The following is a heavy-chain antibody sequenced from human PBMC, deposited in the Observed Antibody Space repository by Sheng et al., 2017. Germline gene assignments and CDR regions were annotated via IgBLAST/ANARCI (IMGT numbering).Heavy chain of an antibody. CDR3: ARELKSTVGTVDY. Sequence: EVQLVVSGGGLIQPGGSLRLSCAASGFTFRSHDMNWVRQAPGKGLEWLSYISLSGGTIYYADSVKGRFTISRDNTKNLLYLQMNSLRAEDTALYYCARELKSTVGTVDYWGQGT. V-gene: IGHV3-48*03. CDR2: ISLSGGTI. CDR1: GFTFRSHD. D-gene: IGHD2-15*01. J-gene: IGHJ4*02.